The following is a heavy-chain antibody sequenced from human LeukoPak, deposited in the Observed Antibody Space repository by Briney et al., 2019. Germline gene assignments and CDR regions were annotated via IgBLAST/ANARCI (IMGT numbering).Heavy chain of an antibody. Sequence: GASVKVSCKASGYTFNSYGISWGRQAPGQGLEWMGWISAYNGKTKYAQKLQGRVTMTTDTSTGTVYMELRSLRSDDTAVYYCARLTPPYYDFWSGQMYYFDYWGQGTLVTVSS. J-gene: IGHJ4*02. CDR1: GYTFNSYG. CDR3: ARLTPPYYDFWSGQMYYFDY. CDR2: ISAYNGKT. D-gene: IGHD3-3*01. V-gene: IGHV1-18*01.